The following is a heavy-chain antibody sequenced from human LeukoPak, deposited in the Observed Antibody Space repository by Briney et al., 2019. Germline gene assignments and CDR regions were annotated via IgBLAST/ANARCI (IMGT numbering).Heavy chain of an antibody. Sequence: SETLSLTCTVSGGSISSYFWSWVRQPPGKGLEWIGYIYYSGSTNYNPSLKSRVTISVDTSKNQFSLKLSSVTAADTAVYYCARAAGTYYFDYWGQGTLVTVSS. CDR1: GGSISSYF. CDR2: IYYSGST. D-gene: IGHD6-19*01. V-gene: IGHV4-59*01. CDR3: ARAAGTYYFDY. J-gene: IGHJ4*02.